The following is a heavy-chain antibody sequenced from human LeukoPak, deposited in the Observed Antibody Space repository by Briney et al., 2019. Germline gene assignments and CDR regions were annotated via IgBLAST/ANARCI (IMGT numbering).Heavy chain of an antibody. CDR2: INPSGGST. J-gene: IGHJ6*03. D-gene: IGHD3-10*01. CDR3: ARGSPAYGSGSVSPNYYYYMDV. V-gene: IGHV1-46*01. CDR1: GYTFTSYY. Sequence: ASVKVSCKASGYTFTSYYMHWVRQAPRQGLEWMGIINPSGGSTSYAQKFQGRVTMTRDTSTSTVYMELSSLRSEDTAVYYCARGSPAYGSGSVSPNYYYYMDVWGKGTTVTVSS.